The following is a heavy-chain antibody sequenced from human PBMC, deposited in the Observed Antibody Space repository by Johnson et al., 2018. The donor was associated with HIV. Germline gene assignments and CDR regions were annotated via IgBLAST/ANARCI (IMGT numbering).Heavy chain of an antibody. CDR1: GFTFSNAW. D-gene: IGHD2-15*01. CDR3: TTIWTTLGYCSGGSCDDAFDI. CDR2: IKSKKDGGTT. Sequence: VQLVESGGGLVQPGGSLRLSCAASGFTFSNAWMSWVRQAPGKGLEWVGRIKSKKDGGTTNYAAPVKGRFTISRDDSKNTLYLQMNSLKTEDTAVYYCTTIWTTLGYCSGGSCDDAFDIWGQGTMVTVSS. J-gene: IGHJ3*02. V-gene: IGHV3-15*01.